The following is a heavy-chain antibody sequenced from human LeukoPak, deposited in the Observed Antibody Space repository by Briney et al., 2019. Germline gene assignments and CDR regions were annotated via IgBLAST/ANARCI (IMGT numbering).Heavy chain of an antibody. J-gene: IGHJ5*02. CDR1: GFAFNNYW. Sequence: GGSLRLSCEASGFAFNNYWMHWVRQAPGKGLEWVSGISWNSGSIGYADSVKGRFTISRDNAKNSLYLQMNSLRAEDTALYYCAKDISYRSSWYNWFDPWGQGTLVTVSS. CDR3: AKDISYRSSWYNWFDP. V-gene: IGHV3-9*01. D-gene: IGHD6-13*01. CDR2: ISWNSGSI.